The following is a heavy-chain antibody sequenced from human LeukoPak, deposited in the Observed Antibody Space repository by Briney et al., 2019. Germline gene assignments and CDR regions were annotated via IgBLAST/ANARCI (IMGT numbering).Heavy chain of an antibody. V-gene: IGHV3-49*05. Sequence: KAGGSLRLSCTASGFTLGEYAMNWFRQAPGKGLEWVGFIRSKAYGGTTEYAASVKGSFTISRDDSKSIAYLRMNSLKTEDTAVYYCTSERVGATIYWGQGTLVTVSS. CDR1: GFTLGEYA. CDR2: IRSKAYGGTT. J-gene: IGHJ4*02. CDR3: TSERVGATIY. D-gene: IGHD1-26*01.